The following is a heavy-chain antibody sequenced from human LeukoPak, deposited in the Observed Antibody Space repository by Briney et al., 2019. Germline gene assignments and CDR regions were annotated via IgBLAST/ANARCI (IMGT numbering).Heavy chain of an antibody. D-gene: IGHD4-23*01. CDR2: ISGSDGST. CDR3: AKGQRNLFFKVVTPHWFDP. Sequence: GGSLRLSCAASGFTFSNYAMSWVRQAPGKGLEWVSAISGSDGSTNYADSVKGRFTISRDNSKNTLYLQMNSLRAEDTAVYYCAKGQRNLFFKVVTPHWFDPWGQGTLVTVSS. CDR1: GFTFSNYA. V-gene: IGHV3-23*01. J-gene: IGHJ5*02.